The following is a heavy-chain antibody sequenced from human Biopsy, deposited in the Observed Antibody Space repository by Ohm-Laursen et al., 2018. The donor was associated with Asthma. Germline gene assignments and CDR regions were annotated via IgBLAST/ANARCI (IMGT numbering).Heavy chain of an antibody. Sequence: SLRLSCAAFGFVFSQCGMHWVRQGPGKGLERVALVSSDGHNKYYEDSVKGRFTISRDNSRNRLYLQINSLTVEDSAVYFCARQSGQEYGDSIPFDTWGQGTKVAVSS. CDR2: VSSDGHNK. D-gene: IGHD3-22*01. CDR1: GFVFSQCG. J-gene: IGHJ3*02. V-gene: IGHV3-30*03. CDR3: ARQSGQEYGDSIPFDT.